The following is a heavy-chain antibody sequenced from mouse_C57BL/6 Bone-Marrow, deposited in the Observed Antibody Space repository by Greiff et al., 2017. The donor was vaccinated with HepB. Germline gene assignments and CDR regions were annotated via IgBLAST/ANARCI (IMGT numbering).Heavy chain of an antibody. Sequence: VQLKESGAELARPGASVKLSCKASGYTFTSYGISWVKQRTGQGLEWIGEIYPRSGNTYYNEKFKGKATLTADKSSSTAYMELRSLTSEDSAVYFCARRDYSNSSFAYWGQGTLVTVSA. D-gene: IGHD2-5*01. J-gene: IGHJ3*01. CDR1: GYTFTSYG. CDR2: IYPRSGNT. CDR3: ARRDYSNSSFAY. V-gene: IGHV1-81*01.